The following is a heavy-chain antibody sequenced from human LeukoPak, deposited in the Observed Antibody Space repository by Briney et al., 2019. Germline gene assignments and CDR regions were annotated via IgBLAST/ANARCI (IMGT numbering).Heavy chain of an antibody. CDR3: VRGQLWSYYHDY. Sequence: GGSLRLSCAASGFTFSDYYMSWIRQAPGKGLEWVSYINSIASVINYADSVKGRFTISRDNAKNTVYLEMNSLRAEDTAVYYCVRGQLWSYYHDYWGQGTLVTVSS. CDR2: INSIASVI. V-gene: IGHV3-11*04. CDR1: GFTFSDYY. J-gene: IGHJ4*02. D-gene: IGHD5-18*01.